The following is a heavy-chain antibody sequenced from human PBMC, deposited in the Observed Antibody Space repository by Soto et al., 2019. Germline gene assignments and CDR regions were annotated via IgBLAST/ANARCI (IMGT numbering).Heavy chain of an antibody. CDR1: GFTFNSYE. Sequence: EVQLVESGGGLVQPGGSLRLSCAASGFTFNSYEMNWVRQAPGKGLEWVSYISGSGSTIYYTDSVKGRFTISRDNAKNSRYLQMNSLRAEDTATYCCASYYYDGSGYYSHDAFDIWGQGTMVTVSS. CDR3: ASYYYDGSGYYSHDAFDI. J-gene: IGHJ3*02. D-gene: IGHD3-22*01. CDR2: ISGSGSTI. V-gene: IGHV3-48*03.